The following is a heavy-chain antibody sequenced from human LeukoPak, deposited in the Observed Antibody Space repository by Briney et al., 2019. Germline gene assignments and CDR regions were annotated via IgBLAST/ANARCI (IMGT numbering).Heavy chain of an antibody. CDR3: ARGGGGGGGFDI. V-gene: IGHV3-23*01. D-gene: IGHD3-16*01. Sequence: GGSLRLSCAASGFTFSSYAMSWVRQAPGKGLEWVSAISGSGGSTYYADSVKGRFTISRDNSKNTLYLQMNSLRAEDTAVYYWARGGGGGGGFDIWGQGTMVTVSS. CDR1: GFTFSSYA. J-gene: IGHJ3*02. CDR2: ISGSGGST.